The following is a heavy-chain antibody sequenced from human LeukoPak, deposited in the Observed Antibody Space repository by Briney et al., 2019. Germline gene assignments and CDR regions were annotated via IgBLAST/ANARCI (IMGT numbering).Heavy chain of an antibody. J-gene: IGHJ6*03. CDR1: GYSISSGYY. CDR2: IYHSGST. Sequence: PSETLSLTRAVSGYSISSGYYWGWIRQPPGKGLEWIGSIYHSGSTYYNPSLKSRVTISVDTSKNQFSLKLSSVTAADTAVYYCARGRPSPLRFLEWLAASYMDVWGKGTTVTVSS. D-gene: IGHD3-3*01. CDR3: ARGRPSPLRFLEWLAASYMDV. V-gene: IGHV4-38-2*01.